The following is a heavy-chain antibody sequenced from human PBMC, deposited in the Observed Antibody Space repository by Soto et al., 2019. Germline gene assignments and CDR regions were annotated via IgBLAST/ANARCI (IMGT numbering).Heavy chain of an antibody. D-gene: IGHD3-22*01. Sequence: ASVKVSCKASGYTFTSYGISWVRQAPGQGLEWMGWISAYNGNTNYAQKLQGRVTMTTDTSTSTAYMELGSLRSDDTAVYYCARDSGDDSSGYIYYYYGMDVWGQGTTVTVSS. CDR3: ARDSGDDSSGYIYYYYGMDV. V-gene: IGHV1-18*01. CDR1: GYTFTSYG. J-gene: IGHJ6*02. CDR2: ISAYNGNT.